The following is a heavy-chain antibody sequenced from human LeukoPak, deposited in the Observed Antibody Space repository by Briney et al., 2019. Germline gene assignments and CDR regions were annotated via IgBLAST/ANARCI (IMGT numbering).Heavy chain of an antibody. V-gene: IGHV3-33*01. D-gene: IGHD5-18*01. CDR2: IWYDGSNK. CDR1: GFTFSSYG. Sequence: GGSLRLSCAASGFTFSSYGMHWARQAPGKGLEWVAVIWYDGSNKYYADSVKGRFTISRDNSKNTLYLQMNSLRAEDTAVYYCARDSGRAMVPQVFDYWGQGTLVTVSS. CDR3: ARDSGRAMVPQVFDY. J-gene: IGHJ4*02.